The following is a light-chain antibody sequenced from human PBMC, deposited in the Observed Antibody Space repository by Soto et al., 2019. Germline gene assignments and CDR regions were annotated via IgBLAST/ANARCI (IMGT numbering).Light chain of an antibody. J-gene: IGKJ3*01. CDR3: QQSYSTLFT. Sequence: DIQMTQSPSSLSASVGDRVTITCRASQTIIRYLNWYQQKPGRAPNLLIYAASSLQSGVPSRFSGSVSGTEFTLTISSLQTEDFATDYCQQSYSTLFTFGPGTKVEIK. V-gene: IGKV1-39*01. CDR2: AAS. CDR1: QTIIRY.